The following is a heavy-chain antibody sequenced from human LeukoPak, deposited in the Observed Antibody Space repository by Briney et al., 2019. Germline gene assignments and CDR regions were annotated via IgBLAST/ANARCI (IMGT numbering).Heavy chain of an antibody. Sequence: ASVKVSCKASGGTFSSYAISWVRQAPGQGLEWMGIINPSGGSTSYAQKFQGRVTMTRDMSTSTVYMELSSLRSEDTAVYYCARESTTMVRGVISWFDPWGQGTLVTVSS. CDR3: ARESTTMVRGVISWFDP. D-gene: IGHD3-10*01. CDR1: GGTFSSYA. CDR2: INPSGGST. V-gene: IGHV1-46*01. J-gene: IGHJ5*02.